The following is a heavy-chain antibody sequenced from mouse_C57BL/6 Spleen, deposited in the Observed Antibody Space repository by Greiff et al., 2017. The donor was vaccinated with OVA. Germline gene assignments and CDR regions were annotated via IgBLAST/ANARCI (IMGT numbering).Heavy chain of an antibody. CDR1: GYTFTSYW. J-gene: IGHJ2*01. Sequence: QVQLQQPGAELVKPGASVKLSCKASGYTFTSYWMHWVKQRPGRGLEWIGRIDPNSGGSKYNEKFKSKATLTVDKPSSTAYMQLSSLTSEDTAVYYDARSDGDDLYYFDYWGQGTTRTVSS. V-gene: IGHV1-72*01. CDR3: ARSDGDDLYYFDY. CDR2: IDPNSGGS. D-gene: IGHD2-2*01.